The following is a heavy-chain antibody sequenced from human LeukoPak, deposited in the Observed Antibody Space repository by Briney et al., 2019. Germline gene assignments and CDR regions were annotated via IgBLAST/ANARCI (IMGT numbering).Heavy chain of an antibody. CDR3: ASKDALRQRGQGIGAFDI. D-gene: IGHD2/OR15-2a*01. CDR1: GYRFTTYW. V-gene: IGHV5-51*01. Sequence: RGESLKISCKGSGYRFTTYWIGWVRQMPGKGLEWMGIIYPGDSDTRYSPSFQGQVTISADKSISTAYLQWSSLKASDTVMYYCASKDALRQRGQGIGAFDIWGQGTMVTVSS. J-gene: IGHJ3*02. CDR2: IYPGDSDT.